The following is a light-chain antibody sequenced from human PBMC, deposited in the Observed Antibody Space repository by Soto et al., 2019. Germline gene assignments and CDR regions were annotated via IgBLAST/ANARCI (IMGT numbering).Light chain of an antibody. V-gene: IGLV2-14*01. J-gene: IGLJ2*01. Sequence: QSVLTQPASVSGSPGQSITISCTGTSSDIGDYTHVSWYQQHTGKAPKLIIYEVSDRPSGVSNRFSGSKSGNTASLTISGLQTEDEADYYCCSYTSISTSAVFGGGTKLTVL. CDR1: SSDIGDYTH. CDR3: CSYTSISTSAV. CDR2: EVS.